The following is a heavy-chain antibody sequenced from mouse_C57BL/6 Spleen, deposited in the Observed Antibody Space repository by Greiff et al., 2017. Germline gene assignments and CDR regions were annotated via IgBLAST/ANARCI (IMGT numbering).Heavy chain of an antibody. J-gene: IGHJ4*01. CDR1: GYTFTDYN. D-gene: IGHD3-2*02. CDR3: AGSDSSGYVSAMDY. V-gene: IGHV1-22*01. Sequence: VQLKQSGPELVKPGASVKMSCKASGYTFTDYNMHWVKQSHGKSLEWIGYINPNNGGTSYNQKFKGKATLTVNKSSSTAYMELRSLTSEDSAVYYCAGSDSSGYVSAMDYWGQGTSVTVSS. CDR2: INPNNGGT.